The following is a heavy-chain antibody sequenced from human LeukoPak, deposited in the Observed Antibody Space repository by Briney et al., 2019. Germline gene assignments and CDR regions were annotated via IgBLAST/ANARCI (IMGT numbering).Heavy chain of an antibody. CDR3: ARSHPQYGSAQDNWFDP. Sequence: QPGGSLRLSCAASGFTFDDYAMHWVRQAPGKCLEWVSFISWDGGSTYYADSVKGRFTISRDNAKNSLYLQMNSLRAEDTAVYYCARSHPQYGSAQDNWFDPWGQGTLVTVSS. J-gene: IGHJ5*02. CDR2: ISWDGGST. D-gene: IGHD3-10*01. V-gene: IGHV3-43D*03. CDR1: GFTFDDYA.